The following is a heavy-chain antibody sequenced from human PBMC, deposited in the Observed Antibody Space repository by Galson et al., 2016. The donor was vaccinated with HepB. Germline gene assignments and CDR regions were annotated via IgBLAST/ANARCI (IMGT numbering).Heavy chain of an antibody. CDR2: IKQDGSEK. J-gene: IGHJ4*02. Sequence: SLRLSCAASGFTFNLYYMSWVRQAPGRGLELVANIKQDGSEKYYVDSVKGRFTISRDNANNSLHLQMNSLRAEDTAVYYCTFSWNDGNWGQGTLVTVSS. V-gene: IGHV3-7*02. CDR1: GFTFNLYY. D-gene: IGHD1-1*01. CDR3: TFSWNDGN.